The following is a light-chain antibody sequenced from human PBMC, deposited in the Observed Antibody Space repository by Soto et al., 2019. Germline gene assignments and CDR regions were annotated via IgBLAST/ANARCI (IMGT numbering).Light chain of an antibody. Sequence: DSHMTQSPSSLSASVGVGVTITCRASQSMGRYFNWYQQRPGRTPSLLIYGASILQSVIPSRFSGSRSGTDYTLTITSLQPEDFGTAYCQPGYSAPYKFGQGTNLNTK. J-gene: IGKJ2*01. CDR1: QSMGRY. CDR3: QPGYSAPYK. CDR2: GAS. V-gene: IGKV1-39*01.